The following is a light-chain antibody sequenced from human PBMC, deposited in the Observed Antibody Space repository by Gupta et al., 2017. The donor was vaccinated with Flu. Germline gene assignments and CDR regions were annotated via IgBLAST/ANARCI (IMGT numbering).Light chain of an antibody. V-gene: IGLV2-14*01. J-gene: IGLJ2*01. Sequence: QSALPQPASVSGSPGPSITISCTGPTSDVGGYNSLSWYQQRPGTAPKLLIYDVSNRPSGISNRFSGSKSGNTASLTISGLQAEDEADYYCSSYTSGSTLVVAFGGGTKLTVL. CDR2: DVS. CDR3: SSYTSGSTLVVA. CDR1: TSDVGGYNS.